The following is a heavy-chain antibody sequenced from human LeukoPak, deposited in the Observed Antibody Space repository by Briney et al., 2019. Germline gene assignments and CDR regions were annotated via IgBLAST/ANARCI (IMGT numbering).Heavy chain of an antibody. CDR1: GGSFRNYY. Sequence: SETLSLTCAVYGGSFRNYYWTWIRLTPGRGLEWIGEISHTGDIVNYKPSLRSRVTISVDSSKKQFSLKLTSVTAADTGVYYCARVPDITARPCDTWGPGTLVTVSS. J-gene: IGHJ5*02. V-gene: IGHV4-34*01. CDR2: ISHTGDI. D-gene: IGHD1-1*01. CDR3: ARVPDITARPCDT.